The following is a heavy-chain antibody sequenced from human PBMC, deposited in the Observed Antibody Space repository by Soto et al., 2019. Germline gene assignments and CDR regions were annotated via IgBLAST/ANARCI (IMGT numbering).Heavy chain of an antibody. Sequence: PGGSLRLSCAASGFTFSTYVMHWVRQAPGKGLEWVALISYDGSNKYYADSAKGRFTISRDNSKNTLYLQINSLRVEDTAVYYCARDRSVVVVPATPDYWGQGT. CDR3: ARDRSVVVVPATPDY. V-gene: IGHV3-30-3*01. CDR1: GFTFSTYV. J-gene: IGHJ4*02. CDR2: ISYDGSNK. D-gene: IGHD2-15*01.